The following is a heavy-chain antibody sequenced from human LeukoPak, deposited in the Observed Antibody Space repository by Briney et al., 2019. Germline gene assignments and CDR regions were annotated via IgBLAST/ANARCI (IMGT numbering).Heavy chain of an antibody. J-gene: IGHJ5*02. CDR1: GFTFSSYS. CDR2: ISSSSSYI. D-gene: IGHD3-3*01. CDR3: ARGGYYDFWSGYYKSNWFDP. V-gene: IGHV3-21*01. Sequence: GGSLRLSCAASGFTFSSYSMNWVRQAPGKGLEWVSSISSSSSYIYYADSVKGRFTISRDNAKNSLYLQMNSLRAEDTAVYYCARGGYYDFWSGYYKSNWFDPWGQGTLVTVSS.